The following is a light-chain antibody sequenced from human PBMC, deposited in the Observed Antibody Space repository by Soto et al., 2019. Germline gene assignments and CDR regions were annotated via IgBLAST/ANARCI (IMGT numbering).Light chain of an antibody. V-gene: IGKV1-5*01. J-gene: IGKJ4*01. Sequence: DIQMTQSPSTLSASVGDRVTITCRASQIISTWLAWYQQKPGKAPKLLIYDGSRLETGVPSRFSSSGSGTEFTLTISSLQPDDFATYYCQQYNSYSLTFGGGTKVEIK. CDR1: QIISTW. CDR2: DGS. CDR3: QQYNSYSLT.